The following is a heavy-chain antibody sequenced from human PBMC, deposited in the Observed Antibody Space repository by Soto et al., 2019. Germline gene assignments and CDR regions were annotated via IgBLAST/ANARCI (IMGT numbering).Heavy chain of an antibody. D-gene: IGHD1-26*01. Sequence: GGALRLSCAASGFTFSSYGMHWVRQAPGKGLEWVAVISYDGSNKYYADSVKGRFTISRDNSKNTLYLQMNSLRAEDTAVYYCAKDSSYYRNYFDYWGQGTLVTVSS. CDR3: AKDSSYYRNYFDY. CDR2: ISYDGSNK. V-gene: IGHV3-30*18. J-gene: IGHJ4*02. CDR1: GFTFSSYG.